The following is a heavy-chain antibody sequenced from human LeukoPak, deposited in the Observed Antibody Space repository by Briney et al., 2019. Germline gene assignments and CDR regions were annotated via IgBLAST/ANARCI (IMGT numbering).Heavy chain of an antibody. V-gene: IGHV4-4*07. CDR2: IYTSGST. D-gene: IGHD4-17*01. Sequence: SETLSLTCTVSGGSISSYYWSWIRQPAGKGLEWIGRIYTSGSTNYNPSLKSRVTMSVDTSKNQFSLKLSSVTAADTAVYYCASLTVTTSIYAFDIWGQGTMVTVSS. CDR3: ASLTVTTSIYAFDI. CDR1: GGSISSYY. J-gene: IGHJ3*02.